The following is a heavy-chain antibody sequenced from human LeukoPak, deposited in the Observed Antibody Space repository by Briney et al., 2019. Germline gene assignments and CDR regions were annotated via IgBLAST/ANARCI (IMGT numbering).Heavy chain of an antibody. J-gene: IGHJ4*02. D-gene: IGHD2-2*01. CDR3: ARDPAGYCSSTSCDYFDY. CDR1: GFTFSGYY. V-gene: IGHV3-11*04. Sequence: GGSLRLSCAASGFTFSGYYMSWISQAPGKGLEWVSYISSSGSTIYYADSVKGRFTISRDNAKNSLYLQMNSLRAEDTAVYYCARDPAGYCSSTSCDYFDYWGQGTLVTVSS. CDR2: ISSSGSTI.